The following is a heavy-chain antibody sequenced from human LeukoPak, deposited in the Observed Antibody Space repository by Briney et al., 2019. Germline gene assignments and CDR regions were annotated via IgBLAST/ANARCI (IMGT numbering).Heavy chain of an antibody. D-gene: IGHD1-26*01. V-gene: IGHV1-2*02. CDR2: INPNSGVT. CDR3: ARGWELLSGGAFDI. J-gene: IGHJ3*02. Sequence: ASVKVSCKASGYTFTGYYMHWVRQAPGQGLEWMGWINPNSGVTNFAQKFQGRVTMTRDTSISTAYMELSRLRSDDTAVYYCARGWELLSGGAFDIWGQGTMVTVSS. CDR1: GYTFTGYY.